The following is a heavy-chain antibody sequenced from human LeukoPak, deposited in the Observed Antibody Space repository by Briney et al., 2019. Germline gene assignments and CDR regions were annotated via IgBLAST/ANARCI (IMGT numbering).Heavy chain of an antibody. J-gene: IGHJ4*02. V-gene: IGHV3-64D*09. D-gene: IGHD3-10*01. Sequence: GGSLTLSCVASGFTFSNYPMHWVRQAPGKGLEYVSAINTNGDNTYYADSVKGRFTISRDNSKNTLYLQMSSLRAEDTAVYHCVKKRSAGSGSYYDYWGQGTLVTVSS. CDR1: GFTFSNYP. CDR2: INTNGDNT. CDR3: VKKRSAGSGSYYDY.